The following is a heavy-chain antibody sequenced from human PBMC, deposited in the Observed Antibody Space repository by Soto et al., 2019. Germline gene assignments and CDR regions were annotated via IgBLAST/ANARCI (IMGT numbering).Heavy chain of an antibody. D-gene: IGHD1-26*01. Sequence: RGESLKISCTGLGYTFTTFWISWVRQMPGKGLEWMGRIDPRDSQTNYSPSFQGHVTISVDKSISTAYLQWDSLKASDTAMYYCARLFCSTDTCDSWFDPWGQGTLVTVSS. V-gene: IGHV5-10-1*01. CDR3: ARLFCSTDTCDSWFDP. J-gene: IGHJ5*02. CDR1: GYTFTTFW. CDR2: IDPRDSQT.